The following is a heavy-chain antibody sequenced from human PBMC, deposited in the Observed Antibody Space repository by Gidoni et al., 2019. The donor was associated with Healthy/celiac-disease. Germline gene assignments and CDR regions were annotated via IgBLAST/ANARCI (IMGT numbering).Heavy chain of an antibody. J-gene: IGHJ5*02. CDR3: ARDRCSSTSCYWFDP. Sequence: EVQLVESGGGLVQPGGSLRLSWAASGFTFSSYSMNWVRQAPGKGLEWVSYISSSSSTIYYADSVKGRFTISRDNAKNSLYLQMNSLRAEDTAVYYCARDRCSSTSCYWFDPWGQGTLVTVSS. V-gene: IGHV3-48*01. D-gene: IGHD2-2*01. CDR1: GFTFSSYS. CDR2: ISSSSSTI.